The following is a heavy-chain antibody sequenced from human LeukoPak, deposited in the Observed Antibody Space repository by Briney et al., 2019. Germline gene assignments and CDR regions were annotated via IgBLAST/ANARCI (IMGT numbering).Heavy chain of an antibody. CDR1: GFTFSDYY. V-gene: IGHV3-11*01. J-gene: IGHJ4*02. CDR2: ISSSGSTI. D-gene: IGHD5-24*01. Sequence: PGGSLRLSCAASGFTFSDYYMSWIRQAPGKGLGWVSYISSSGSTIYYADSVKGRFTISRDSAKNSLYLQMNSLRAEDTAVYYCARTGLKRDGYNSLPELWGQGTLVTVSS. CDR3: ARTGLKRDGYNSLPEL.